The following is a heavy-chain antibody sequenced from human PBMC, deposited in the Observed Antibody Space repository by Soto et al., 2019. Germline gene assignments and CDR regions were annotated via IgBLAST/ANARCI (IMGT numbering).Heavy chain of an antibody. CDR1: GYTLRDYS. J-gene: IGHJ3*02. Sequence: GGSVRLSCAAFGYTLRDYSMNWIRQAPGKGLEWISYAGTSRKYIFYSDSVRGRFTISRDDAKNSVYLQLNSLRDEDTAVYYCVRDRDWAFDIWGQGTMVTVSS. D-gene: IGHD3-9*01. V-gene: IGHV3-48*02. CDR3: VRDRDWAFDI. CDR2: AGTSRKYI.